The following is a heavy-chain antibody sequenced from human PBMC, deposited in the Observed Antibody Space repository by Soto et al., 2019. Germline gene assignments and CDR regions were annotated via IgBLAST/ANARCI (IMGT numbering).Heavy chain of an antibody. CDR1: GRSVSSGRFY. CDR3: ARSGSGSGWL. Sequence: SETLSLTCTVSGRSVSSGRFYWSWIRQPPGKGLEWIGYIYYSGSTKYNPSLRSRVTISVDTSKNQFSLRLTSVTAADTAVYYCARSGSGSGWLGGQGTLVTVSS. J-gene: IGHJ4*02. V-gene: IGHV4-61*01. CDR2: IYYSGST. D-gene: IGHD6-19*01.